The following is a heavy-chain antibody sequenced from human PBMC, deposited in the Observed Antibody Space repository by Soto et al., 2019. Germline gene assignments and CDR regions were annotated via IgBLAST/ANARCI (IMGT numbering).Heavy chain of an antibody. V-gene: IGHV1-8*01. D-gene: IGHD6-19*01. CDR1: GYTFTSYD. CDR3: ARVYSSGWYMIRDYYYGMDV. Sequence: GASVKVSCKASGYTFTSYDINWVRQATGQGLEWMGWMNPNSGNTGYAQKFQGRVTMTRNTPISTAYMELSSLRSEDTAVYYCARVYSSGWYMIRDYYYGMDVWGQGTTVTVSS. CDR2: MNPNSGNT. J-gene: IGHJ6*02.